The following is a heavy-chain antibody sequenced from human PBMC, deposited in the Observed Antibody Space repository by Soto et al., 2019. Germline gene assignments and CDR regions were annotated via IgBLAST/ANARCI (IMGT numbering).Heavy chain of an antibody. CDR1: GGSVNTNSYF. CDR3: ARQFSSAWHFQH. J-gene: IGHJ1*01. D-gene: IGHD2-2*01. CDR2: IYYGGSA. V-gene: IGHV4-39*01. Sequence: QLQLQESGPGLVKPSETLSLTCTVSGGSVNTNSYFWGWIRQPPGKGLAWIGSIYYGGSAYYNPSLKSRVTISGDTPKNQFSLKLRSVTAADTAVYYCARQFSSAWHFQHWGQGTLVTISS.